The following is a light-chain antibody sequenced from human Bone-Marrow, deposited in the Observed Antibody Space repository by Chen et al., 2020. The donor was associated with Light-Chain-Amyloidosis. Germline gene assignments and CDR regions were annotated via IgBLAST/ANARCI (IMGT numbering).Light chain of an antibody. CDR3: QQYNNWPRT. J-gene: IGKJ1*01. V-gene: IGKV3-15*01. CDR1: QSVRRC. Sequence: EIEMTQSPATLSLSPGERATLSCRARQSVRRCLAWYQQKPGQAPRLLIYGASTRATGIPARFRGSGSGTEFSLTISSRQSAYFSVYYCQQYNNWPRTFGQRTKVEIK. CDR2: GAS.